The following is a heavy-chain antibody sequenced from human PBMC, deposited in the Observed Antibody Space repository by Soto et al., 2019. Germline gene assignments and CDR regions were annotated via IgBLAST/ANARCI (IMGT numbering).Heavy chain of an antibody. CDR2: INSDGRST. D-gene: IGHD3-3*01. CDR1: GFTFSSYW. V-gene: IGHV3-74*01. Sequence: EVQLVESGGGLVQPGGSLRLSCAASGFTFSSYWMHWVRQAPGKGLVWVSRINSDGRSTSYADSVKGRFTISRDNAKNTLYVQMNSLRAEDTAVYYCARDSAYYDFWSGYWFFDYWGQGTLVPVSS. J-gene: IGHJ4*02. CDR3: ARDSAYYDFWSGYWFFDY.